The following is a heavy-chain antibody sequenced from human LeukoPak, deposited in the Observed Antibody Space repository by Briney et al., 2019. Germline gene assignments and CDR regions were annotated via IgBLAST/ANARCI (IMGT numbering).Heavy chain of an antibody. CDR1: GGSITTTNW. V-gene: IGHV4-4*02. CDR2: VHLSGAT. CDR3: TRESGASSPFGF. J-gene: IGHJ4*02. D-gene: IGHD1-26*01. Sequence: ASETLSLTCAVSGGSITTTNWWSWVRQPPGKGLEWIGEVHLSGATNYNPSPESRVSMSIDKSKNHLSLEVTSVTAADTAIYYCTRESGASSPFGFWGQGTLLTVSS.